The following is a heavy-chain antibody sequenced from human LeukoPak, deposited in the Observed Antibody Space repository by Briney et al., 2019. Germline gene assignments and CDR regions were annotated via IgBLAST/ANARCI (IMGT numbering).Heavy chain of an antibody. Sequence: GGSLRLPCAASGFTFSSYSMNWVRQAPGKGLEWVSSISSSSSYIYYADSVKGRFTISRDNAKNSLCLQMNSLRAEDTAVYYCARDGTPVTTDYWGQGTLVTVSS. V-gene: IGHV3-21*01. CDR3: ARDGTPVTTDY. J-gene: IGHJ4*02. CDR1: GFTFSSYS. D-gene: IGHD4-17*01. CDR2: ISSSSSYI.